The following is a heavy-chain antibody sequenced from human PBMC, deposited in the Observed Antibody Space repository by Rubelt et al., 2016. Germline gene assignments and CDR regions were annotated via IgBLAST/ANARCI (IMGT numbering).Heavy chain of an antibody. CDR3: ARGEETVAGHTGGNWFDP. V-gene: IGHV4-4*02. J-gene: IGHJ5*02. CDR1: GGSISSSNW. CDR2: IYHSGST. Sequence: PSGTLSLTCAVSGGSISSSNWWSWVRQPPGKGLEWIGEIYHSGSTNYNPSLKSRVTISVDKSKNQFSLKLSSVTAADTAVYYCARGEETVAGHTGGNWFDPWGQGTLVTVSS. D-gene: IGHD6-19*01.